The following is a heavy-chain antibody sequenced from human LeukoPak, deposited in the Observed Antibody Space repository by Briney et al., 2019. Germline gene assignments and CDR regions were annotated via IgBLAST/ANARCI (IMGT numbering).Heavy chain of an antibody. D-gene: IGHD3-10*01. V-gene: IGHV3-43*01. Sequence: GGSLRLSCAASGFTFDDYAMHWVRQAPGKGLQWVSLISWEGHTTYYADSVRGRFTISRDNTKNSLFLEMKSLTTYDTAFYYCTRDTDFGSPTNYFDHWGQGTLVSVSS. CDR2: ISWEGHTT. CDR3: TRDTDFGSPTNYFDH. J-gene: IGHJ4*02. CDR1: GFTFDDYA.